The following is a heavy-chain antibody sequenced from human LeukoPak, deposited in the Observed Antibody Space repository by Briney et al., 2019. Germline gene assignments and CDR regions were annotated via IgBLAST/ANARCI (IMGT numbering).Heavy chain of an antibody. V-gene: IGHV4-59*08. D-gene: IGHD2-15*01. Sequence: SETLSLMCSVWWRHNNRYLEMWLRQPPGKGLEWIGYIYYSGSTNYNPSLKSRVTISVDTSKNQFSLDLRSATAADPAVLFCSRRRRGGGSCYSSLDYWGQGSLVTVSS. J-gene: IGHJ4*02. CDR2: IYYSGST. CDR3: SRRRRGGGSCYSSLDY. CDR1: WRHNNRYL.